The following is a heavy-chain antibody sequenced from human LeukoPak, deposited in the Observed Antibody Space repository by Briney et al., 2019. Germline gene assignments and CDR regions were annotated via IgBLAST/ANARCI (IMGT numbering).Heavy chain of an antibody. Sequence: SETLSLTCTVSGVSISSGGYYWSWIRQHPWKGLEWIGYIYYSGNTYYNPSLKNRVTISVDKSKNQLSLKLSSVTAADTAVYYCARVGDSGYDFDYWGQGTLVTASS. CDR3: ARVGDSGYDFDY. CDR2: IYYSGNT. D-gene: IGHD5-12*01. J-gene: IGHJ4*02. CDR1: GVSISSGGYY. V-gene: IGHV4-31*03.